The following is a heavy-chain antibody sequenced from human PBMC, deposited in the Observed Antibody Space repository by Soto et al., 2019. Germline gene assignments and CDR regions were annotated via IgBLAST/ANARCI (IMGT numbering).Heavy chain of an antibody. CDR3: ARDRPYGLED. J-gene: IGHJ6*02. Sequence: EVQLVESGGGLLQPGGSLRLSCAVSGSTFSNDCMHWVRQAPGKGLVWVSHINSDGSSKNYADSVKGRFTIARDNSKNTIYLQMNSVRAEYTAVYCCARDRPYGLEDWGQGTTVTVSS. V-gene: IGHV3-74*01. CDR2: INSDGSSK. CDR1: GSTFSNDC.